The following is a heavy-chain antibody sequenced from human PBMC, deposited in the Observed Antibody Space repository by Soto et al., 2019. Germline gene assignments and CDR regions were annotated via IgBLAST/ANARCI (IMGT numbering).Heavy chain of an antibody. CDR3: ARDSKLYGDYTY. Sequence: SETLSLTCTVSGGSISSSSYYWGWIRQPPGKGLEWIGSIYYSGSTNYNPSLKSRVTISVDTSKNQFSLKLSSVTAADTAVYYCARDSKLYGDYTYWGQGTLVTVSS. J-gene: IGHJ4*02. D-gene: IGHD4-17*01. V-gene: IGHV4-39*07. CDR2: IYYSGST. CDR1: GGSISSSSYY.